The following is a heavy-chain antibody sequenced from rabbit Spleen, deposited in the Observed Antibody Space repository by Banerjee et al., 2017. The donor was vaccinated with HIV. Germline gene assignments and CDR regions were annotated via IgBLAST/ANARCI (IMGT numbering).Heavy chain of an antibody. D-gene: IGHD6-1*01. CDR3: ARVGGVGVYGYATL. Sequence: QSLEESGGGLVKPGGTLTVTCKASGIDFSNYHYICWVRQAPGKGLEWIACIDTNDGDTDYANWPKGRFTISKTSSTTVTLQMTSLTAADTATYFCARVGGVGVYGYATLWGQGTLVTVS. CDR1: GIDFSNYHY. V-gene: IGHV1S40*01. J-gene: IGHJ3*01. CDR2: IDTNDGDT.